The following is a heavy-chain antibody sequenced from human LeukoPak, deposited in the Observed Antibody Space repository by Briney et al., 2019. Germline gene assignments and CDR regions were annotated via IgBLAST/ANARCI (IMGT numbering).Heavy chain of an antibody. CDR1: GFTFSDYG. J-gene: IGHJ4*02. V-gene: IGHV3-30*18. CDR3: AKDRRFTVGIQLWLGRYFDY. CDR2: ISFHGSNE. D-gene: IGHD5-18*01. Sequence: PGKSLRLSCAASGFTFSDYGMHWVRQAPGKGLEWVAIISFHGSNEYYVDSVKGRFTISRDNSKNTLYLQMNSLRAEDTAVYYCAKDRRFTVGIQLWLGRYFDYWGQGTLVTVSS.